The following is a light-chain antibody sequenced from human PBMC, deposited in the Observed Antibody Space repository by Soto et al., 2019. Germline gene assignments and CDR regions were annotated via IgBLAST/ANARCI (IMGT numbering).Light chain of an antibody. CDR2: DAS. Sequence: EIVLTQSPGTLSLSPWERATLSCRASQSVSSSYLAWYQQKPGQAPRLLIYDASSRATGIPDRFSGSGSGTDFTLTISRLEPEDFAVYYCQQYGSSRTFGQGTKVDIK. J-gene: IGKJ1*01. CDR3: QQYGSSRT. CDR1: QSVSSSY. V-gene: IGKV3-20*01.